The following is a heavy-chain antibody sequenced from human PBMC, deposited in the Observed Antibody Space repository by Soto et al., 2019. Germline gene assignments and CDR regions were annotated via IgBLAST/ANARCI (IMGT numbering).Heavy chain of an antibody. J-gene: IGHJ4*02. Sequence: SETLSLTCTVSGGSISSRSYYWGWIRQPPGKGLEWIGSIYYSGSTYYNPSLKSRVTISVDTSKNQFSLKLSSVTAADTAVYYCARQRYYDSSGYYSDYWGQGTLVTVSS. CDR1: GGSISSRSYY. CDR2: IYYSGST. CDR3: ARQRYYDSSGYYSDY. D-gene: IGHD3-22*01. V-gene: IGHV4-39*01.